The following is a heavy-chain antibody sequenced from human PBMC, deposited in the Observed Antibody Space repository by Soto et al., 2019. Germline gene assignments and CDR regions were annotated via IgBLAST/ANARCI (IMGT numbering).Heavy chain of an antibody. V-gene: IGHV4-61*01. CDR3: ARYDSSGGRAFDI. CDR2: NYYSGST. Sequence: QVQLQESGPGLVKPSETLSLTCTVSGGSVSSGNYYWSWIRQPPGKGLEWVGYNYYSGSTYYNPSQKNRVTISVYTSKNQDSLKLKSVTAADTAVYYCARYDSSGGRAFDIWGQGTMVTVSS. CDR1: GGSVSSGNYY. D-gene: IGHD3-22*01. J-gene: IGHJ3*02.